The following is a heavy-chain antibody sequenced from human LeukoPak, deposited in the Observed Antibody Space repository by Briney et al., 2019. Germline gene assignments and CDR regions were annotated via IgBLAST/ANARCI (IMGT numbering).Heavy chain of an antibody. D-gene: IGHD1-26*01. CDR1: GYTFTSYY. V-gene: IGHV1-46*01. J-gene: IGHJ4*02. CDR2: INPSGGST. Sequence: GASVKVSCKTSGYTFTSYYMHWVRQAPGQGLEWMGIINPSGGSTSYAQKFQGRVTMTRDTSTTTVYMEVSSLRSEDTAVYYCARVAKWELPYFDCWGQGTLVTVSS. CDR3: ARVAKWELPYFDC.